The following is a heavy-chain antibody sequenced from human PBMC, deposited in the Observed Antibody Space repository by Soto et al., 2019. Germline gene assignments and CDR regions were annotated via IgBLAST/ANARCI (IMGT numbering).Heavy chain of an antibody. CDR3: ARDPVARGDY. J-gene: IGHJ4*02. CDR2: ISGSGGNT. Sequence: EVQLLESGGGLVQPGGSLRLSCVASGFTFSNYAMSWVRQAPGKGLEWVSLISGSGGNTYYADSVKGRFTISREKAKSSLYLQMNSLRAEDTAVYYCARDPVARGDYWVRGTLVTVSS. D-gene: IGHD2-15*01. V-gene: IGHV3-23*01. CDR1: GFTFSNYA.